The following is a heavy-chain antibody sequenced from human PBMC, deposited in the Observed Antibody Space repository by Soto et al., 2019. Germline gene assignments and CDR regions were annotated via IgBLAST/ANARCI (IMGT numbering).Heavy chain of an antibody. Sequence: QVQLQESGPGLVKPSETLSLTCTVFGDSISSYYWSWIRQPPGNGLEWIGHIHYTGSTNYNPSLTSRVTISVATSKNHFSLKLSSVTAADTAVYYCARVPSGYDPNWFAPWGQGTLVTVSS. D-gene: IGHD5-12*01. V-gene: IGHV4-59*01. CDR1: GDSISSYY. J-gene: IGHJ5*02. CDR2: IHYTGST. CDR3: ARVPSGYDPNWFAP.